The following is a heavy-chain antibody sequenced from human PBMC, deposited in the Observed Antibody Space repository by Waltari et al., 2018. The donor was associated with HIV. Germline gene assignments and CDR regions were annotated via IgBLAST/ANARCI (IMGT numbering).Heavy chain of an antibody. V-gene: IGHV4-59*01. Sequence: QMQLQESGPGLVKPSEILSLTCTVSGGSMRHYYWSWIRQPPGKGLEWIGYIDNSGNTNYHPSLKSRVSISVDTSKNQLFLKLSSVTVADTAVYYCARSLPYYDMWTGYGKAYFDYWGQGTLLTVSS. CDR1: GGSMRHYY. J-gene: IGHJ4*02. D-gene: IGHD3-9*01. CDR2: IDNSGNT. CDR3: ARSLPYYDMWTGYGKAYFDY.